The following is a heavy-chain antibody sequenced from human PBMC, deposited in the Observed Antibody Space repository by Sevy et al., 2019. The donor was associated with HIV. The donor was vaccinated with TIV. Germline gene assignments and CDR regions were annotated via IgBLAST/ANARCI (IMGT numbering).Heavy chain of an antibody. CDR3: SGRPGIAAAGNWFDP. Sequence: SETLSLTCAVSGYSINSGYYWGWIRQPPGKGLEWIGSIYHSGSTYYNPSLKSRVTISVDTSKNRLSLKLSSVTAADTAVYYCSGRPGIAAAGNWFDPWGQGTLVTVSS. CDR2: IYHSGST. CDR1: GYSINSGYY. D-gene: IGHD6-13*01. V-gene: IGHV4-38-2*01. J-gene: IGHJ5*02.